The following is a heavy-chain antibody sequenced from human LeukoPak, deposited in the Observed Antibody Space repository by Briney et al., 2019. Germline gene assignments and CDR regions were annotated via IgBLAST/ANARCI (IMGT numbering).Heavy chain of an antibody. V-gene: IGHV4-59*01. CDR1: GGSISSYY. CDR3: ARDHPYNWNYFDY. D-gene: IGHD1-20*01. Sequence: TLSLTCTVSGGSISSYYWSWIRQPPGKGLEWIGYIYYSGSTNYNPSLKSRVTISVDTSKNQFSLKLSSVTAADTAAYYCARDHPYNWNYFDYWGQGTLVTVSS. J-gene: IGHJ4*02. CDR2: IYYSGST.